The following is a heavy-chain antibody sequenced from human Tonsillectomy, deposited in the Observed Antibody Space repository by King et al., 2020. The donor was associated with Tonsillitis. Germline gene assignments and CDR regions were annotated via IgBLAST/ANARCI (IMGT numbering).Heavy chain of an antibody. CDR1: GFTFSIYA. Sequence: VQLVESGGGLVQPGGSLRLSCAASGFTFSIYAMSWVRQAPGKGLEWVSTISDSGGSTYYADSVKGRFTISRDKPKNTLSLQMNSLRAEDTAVYYCANLYYYDSSGNAFDIWGQGTMVTVSS. J-gene: IGHJ3*02. V-gene: IGHV3-23*04. CDR3: ANLYYYDSSGNAFDI. D-gene: IGHD3-22*01. CDR2: ISDSGGST.